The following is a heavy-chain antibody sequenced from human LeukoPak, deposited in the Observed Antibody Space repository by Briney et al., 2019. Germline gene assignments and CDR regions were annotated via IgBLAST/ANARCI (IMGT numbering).Heavy chain of an antibody. V-gene: IGHV3-21*01. J-gene: IGHJ4*02. D-gene: IGHD1-26*01. CDR3: ARGLSGSQSALDS. Sequence: GGSLRLSCAASGFTFSTYTMNWVRQAPGRGLEWVSSISSSDYIYYADSVRGRFIISRDNAKNSLYLQMTSLRAEDTAVYYCARGLSGSQSALDSWGQGTLVTVSS. CDR2: ISSSDYI. CDR1: GFTFSTYT.